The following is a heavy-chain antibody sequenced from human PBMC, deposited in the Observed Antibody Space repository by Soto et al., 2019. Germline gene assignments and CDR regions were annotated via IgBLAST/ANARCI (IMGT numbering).Heavy chain of an antibody. CDR1: GGSISSGGYY. Sequence: QVQLQESGPGLVKPSQTLSLTCTVSGGSISSGGYYWSWIRQHPGKGLEWIGYIYYSESTYYNPSLKSRFTKSVETSKNQFSLKLSSVTAADTAVYYCARAVTIFGVVILDYWGQGTLVTVSS. J-gene: IGHJ4*02. D-gene: IGHD3-3*01. CDR3: ARAVTIFGVVILDY. V-gene: IGHV4-31*03. CDR2: IYYSEST.